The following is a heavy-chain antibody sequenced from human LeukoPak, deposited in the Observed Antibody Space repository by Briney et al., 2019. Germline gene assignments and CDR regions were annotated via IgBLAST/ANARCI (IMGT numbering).Heavy chain of an antibody. CDR1: GGTISSSSYY. J-gene: IGHJ4*02. D-gene: IGHD3-22*01. Sequence: KPSETLSLTCTASGGTISSSSYYWGWIRQPPGKGLEWTGSIYYSWSTYYNSSLKSRVTVSVGTSKNQLSLKLSSVTAADTAVYYGARRYYYDSSGLDYWGQGTLVTVSS. CDR2: IYYSWST. CDR3: ARRYYYDSSGLDY. V-gene: IGHV4-39*01.